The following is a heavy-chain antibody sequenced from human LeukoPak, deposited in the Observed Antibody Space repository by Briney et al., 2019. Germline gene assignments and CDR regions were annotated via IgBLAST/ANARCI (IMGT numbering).Heavy chain of an antibody. CDR2: ISGSGGST. Sequence: GGSLRLSCAASGFTFSSYAMSWVRQAPGKGLEWVSAISGSGGSTYYADSVKGRFTISRDNSKNTLYLQMNSLRAEDTAVYYCPITMVRGRRPYGAFDIWGQGTMVTVSS. CDR1: GFTFSSYA. J-gene: IGHJ3*02. CDR3: PITMVRGRRPYGAFDI. V-gene: IGHV3-23*01. D-gene: IGHD3-10*01.